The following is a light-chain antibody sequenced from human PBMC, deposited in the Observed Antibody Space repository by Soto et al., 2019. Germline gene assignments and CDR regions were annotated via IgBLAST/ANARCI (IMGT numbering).Light chain of an antibody. J-gene: IGKJ1*01. V-gene: IGKV1-17*03. CDR3: LQHNEYPRT. CDR1: QDIRNG. CDR2: AAS. Sequence: DIQMTESPPAMSASVGDGVTITCRASQDIRNGLAWFQQKPGQVPKRLIYAASSLQCGVTSRLSAYGSGTDFTITISSLQPEDFAPYYCLQHNEYPRTFGQGTKVEF.